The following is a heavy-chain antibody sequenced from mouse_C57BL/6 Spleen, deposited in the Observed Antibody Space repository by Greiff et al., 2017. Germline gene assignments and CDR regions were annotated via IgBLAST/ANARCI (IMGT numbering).Heavy chain of an antibody. CDR1: GFTFSSYA. J-gene: IGHJ1*03. V-gene: IGHV5-4*01. CDR2: ISDGGSYT. D-gene: IGHD3-1*01. CDR3: ARDREIDWYCDV. Sequence: EVMLVESGGGLVKPGGSLKLSCAASGFTFSSYAMSWVRQTPEKRLEWVATISDGGSYTYYPDNVKGRFTISRDNAKNNLYLQMSHLKSEDTAMYYCARDREIDWYCDVWGTGTTVTVSS.